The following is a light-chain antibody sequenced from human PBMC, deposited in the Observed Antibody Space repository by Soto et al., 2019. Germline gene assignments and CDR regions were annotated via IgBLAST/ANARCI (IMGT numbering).Light chain of an antibody. V-gene: IGKV3-11*01. Sequence: EIVLTQSPATLPLSPGERPTLSCRASPSVSTALAWYQQTPGQAPRLLIYDASIRATGIPARFSGSGSGTDFTLTISSLQPEDFAVYYCQQRSDWLTFGGGTKVEIK. CDR2: DAS. CDR3: QQRSDWLT. J-gene: IGKJ4*01. CDR1: PSVSTA.